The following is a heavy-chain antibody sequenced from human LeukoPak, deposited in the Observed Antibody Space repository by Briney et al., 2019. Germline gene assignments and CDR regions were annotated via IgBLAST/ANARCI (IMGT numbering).Heavy chain of an antibody. CDR2: IHYTGST. J-gene: IGHJ4*02. V-gene: IGHV4-59*07. CDR3: ARFRPNWGLDY. CDR1: GGPITVYH. Sequence: SDTLSLTCSVSGGPITVYHWNWIRQPPGKGLEFIGYIHYTGSTNYNSSLTSRISISTDTSKNQFSLKMTSVTAADTAVYYCARFRPNWGLDYWGQGILVTVSS. D-gene: IGHD7-27*01.